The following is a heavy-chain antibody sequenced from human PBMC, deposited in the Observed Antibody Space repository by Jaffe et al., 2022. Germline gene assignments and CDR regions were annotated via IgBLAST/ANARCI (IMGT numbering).Heavy chain of an antibody. CDR2: ISWDGGST. CDR1: GFTFDDYT. J-gene: IGHJ3*02. CDR3: AKDIEGVPAANPSWDGAFDI. V-gene: IGHV3-43*01. D-gene: IGHD2-2*01. Sequence: EVQLVESGGVVVQPGGSLRLSCAASGFTFDDYTMHWVRQAPGKGLEWVSLISWDGGSTYYADSVKGRFTISRDNSKNSLYLQMNSLRTEDTALYYCAKDIEGVPAANPSWDGAFDIWGQGTMVTVSS.